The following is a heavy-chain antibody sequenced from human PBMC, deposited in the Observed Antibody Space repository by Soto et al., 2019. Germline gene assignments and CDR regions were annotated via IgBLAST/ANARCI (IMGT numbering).Heavy chain of an antibody. D-gene: IGHD6-6*01. Sequence: QTGGSLRLSXTASGFTFGDYAMSWFRQAPGQGLEWVGFIRSKAYGGTTEYAASVKGRFTISRDDSKSIAYLQMNSLKTEDTAVYYCTRDQPAYSSSAGPDYWGQGTLVTVSS. CDR3: TRDQPAYSSSAGPDY. V-gene: IGHV3-49*03. J-gene: IGHJ4*02. CDR1: GFTFGDYA. CDR2: IRSKAYGGTT.